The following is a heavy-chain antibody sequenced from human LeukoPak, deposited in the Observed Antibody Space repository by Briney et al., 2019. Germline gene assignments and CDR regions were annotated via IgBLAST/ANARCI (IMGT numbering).Heavy chain of an antibody. CDR3: YGTNAEH. D-gene: IGHD2-8*01. CDR2: TNTDGSST. J-gene: IGHJ1*01. V-gene: IGHV3-74*03. CDR1: GFTFSSYW. Sequence: GGSLRLSCAASGFTFSSYWMHWVRQAPGKGLVWVSGTNTDGSSTMYADSVKGRFTIARDNAKNTLYLQMNSLRAEDTAVYYCYGTNAEHWGQGTLVTVSS.